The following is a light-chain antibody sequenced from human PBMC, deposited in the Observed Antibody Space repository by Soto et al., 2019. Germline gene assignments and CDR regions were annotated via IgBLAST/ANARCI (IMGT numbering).Light chain of an antibody. CDR1: QSISTW. V-gene: IGKV1-5*03. CDR3: QQYSSYEWT. J-gene: IGKJ1*01. CDR2: KAS. Sequence: DIQMTQSPSTLSASVGDRVTITCRASQSISTWLAWYQHKPGKAPNLLIYKASSLESGVQSRFSGSGSGTEFTLTISSLQPDDFATYYCQQYSSYEWTFVQGTKVEIK.